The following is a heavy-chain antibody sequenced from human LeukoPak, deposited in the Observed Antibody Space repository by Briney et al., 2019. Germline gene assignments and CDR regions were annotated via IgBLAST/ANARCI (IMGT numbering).Heavy chain of an antibody. J-gene: IGHJ4*02. CDR3: ASGGPQKYYFDY. Sequence: PSETLSLTCAVYGGSFSGYYWSWIRQPPGKGLEWIGEINHSGSTNYNPSLKSRVTISVDTSKNQFSLKLSSVTAADTAVYYCASGGPQKYYFDYWGQGTLVTVSS. V-gene: IGHV4-34*01. CDR1: GGSFSGYY. CDR2: INHSGST. D-gene: IGHD1-14*01.